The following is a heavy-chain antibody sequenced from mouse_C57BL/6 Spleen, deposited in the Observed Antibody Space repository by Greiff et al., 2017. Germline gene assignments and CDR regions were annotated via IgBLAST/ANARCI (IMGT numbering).Heavy chain of an antibody. CDR1: GYAFSSSW. CDR2: IYPGDGDT. CDR3: ARLLVDFDV. D-gene: IGHD2-1*01. V-gene: IGHV1-82*01. J-gene: IGHJ1*03. Sequence: VQLQQSGPELVKPGASVKISCKASGYAFSSSWMNWVKQRPGKGLEWIGRIYPGDGDTNYNGKFKGKATLTADKSSSTAYMQLSSLTSEDSAVYFCARLLVDFDVWGTGTTVTVSS.